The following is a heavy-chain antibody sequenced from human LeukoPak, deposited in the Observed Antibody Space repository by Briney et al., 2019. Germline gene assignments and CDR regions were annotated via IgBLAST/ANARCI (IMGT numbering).Heavy chain of an antibody. CDR3: AKSLWFGAFYYCGMDV. CDR2: ISGSGGST. J-gene: IGHJ6*02. D-gene: IGHD3-10*01. Sequence: GSLRLSCAASGFTFSSYAMSWVRQAPGKGLEWVSAISGSGGSTYYADSVKGRFTISRDNSKNTLFLQMNSLRAEDTAVYYCAKSLWFGAFYYCGMDVWGQGTTVTVSS. CDR1: GFTFSSYA. V-gene: IGHV3-23*01.